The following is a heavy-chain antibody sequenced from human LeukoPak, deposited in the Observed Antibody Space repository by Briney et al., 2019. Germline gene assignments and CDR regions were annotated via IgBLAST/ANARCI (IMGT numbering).Heavy chain of an antibody. J-gene: IGHJ4*02. V-gene: IGHV3-23*01. CDR3: AKVVALRVYAPGY. Sequence: PGGSLRLSCAASGFTFSSYAMSWVRQAPGRGLEWVSVISGNGANTYYADSVKGRFTISRDNSKNTLFLQMNSLRAEDTGVYYCAKVVALRVYAPGYWGQGTLVTVSS. CDR2: ISGNGANT. D-gene: IGHD2-8*01. CDR1: GFTFSSYA.